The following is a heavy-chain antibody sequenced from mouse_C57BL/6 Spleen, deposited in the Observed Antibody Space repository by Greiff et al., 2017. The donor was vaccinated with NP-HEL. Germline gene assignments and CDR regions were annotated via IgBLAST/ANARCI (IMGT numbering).Heavy chain of an antibody. CDR1: GYAFSSSW. CDR3: AFYYDYDEGTWFAY. V-gene: IGHV1-82*01. Sequence: VKLQESGPELVKPGASVKISCKASGYAFSSSWMNWVKQRPGKGLEWIGRIYPGDGDTNYNGKFKGKATLTADKSSSTAYMQLSSLTSEDSAVYFCAFYYDYDEGTWFAYWGQGTLVTVSA. CDR2: IYPGDGDT. D-gene: IGHD2-4*01. J-gene: IGHJ3*01.